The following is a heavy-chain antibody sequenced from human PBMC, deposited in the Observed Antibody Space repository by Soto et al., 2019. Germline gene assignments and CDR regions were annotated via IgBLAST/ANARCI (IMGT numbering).Heavy chain of an antibody. Sequence: ASVKVSCKASGYTFTSYGISWVRQAPGQGLEWMGWISAYNGNTNYAQKLQGRVTMTTDTSTSTAYMELRSLRSDDTAVYYCATAGGFIAAAGYYYYYMDVWGKGTTVTSP. D-gene: IGHD6-13*01. CDR1: GYTFTSYG. CDR3: ATAGGFIAAAGYYYYYMDV. V-gene: IGHV1-18*01. J-gene: IGHJ6*03. CDR2: ISAYNGNT.